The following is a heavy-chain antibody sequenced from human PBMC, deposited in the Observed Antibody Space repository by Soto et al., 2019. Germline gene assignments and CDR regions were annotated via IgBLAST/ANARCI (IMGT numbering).Heavy chain of an antibody. V-gene: IGHV4-31*03. CDR2: VDYGRSS. CDR3: AELSCTSSTCYFPGWFDP. Sequence: SETMSLTCTVSGDSISGGSSCCSWIRQHPGKGLEWIAQVDYGRSSYYNLSLKRRLTMTVDTTKNQFSLQLKSMTAADTAVYYCAELSCTSSTCYFPGWFDPWGQGTLVTVSS. J-gene: IGHJ5*02. D-gene: IGHD2-2*01. CDR1: GDSISGGSSC.